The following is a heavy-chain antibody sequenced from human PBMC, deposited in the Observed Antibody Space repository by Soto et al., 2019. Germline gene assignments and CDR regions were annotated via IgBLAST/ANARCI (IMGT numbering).Heavy chain of an antibody. V-gene: IGHV1-2*04. CDR2: INPNSGGT. Sequence: ASVKVSCKASGYTFTGYYMHWVRQVPGQGLEWMGWINPNSGGTNYAQKFQGWVTMTRDTSISTAYMELSRLRSDDTAVYYCARGLQLGNDAFDIWGQGTMVTVSS. CDR1: GYTFTGYY. CDR3: ARGLQLGNDAFDI. D-gene: IGHD7-27*01. J-gene: IGHJ3*02.